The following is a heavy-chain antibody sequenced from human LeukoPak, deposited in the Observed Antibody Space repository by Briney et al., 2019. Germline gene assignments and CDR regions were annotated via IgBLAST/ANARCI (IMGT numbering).Heavy chain of an antibody. J-gene: IGHJ6*02. CDR1: GGTFSSYA. CDR3: ARELLWFGELSNPYYYYYGMDV. V-gene: IGHV1-69*04. D-gene: IGHD3-10*01. Sequence: SVTVSCTASGGTFSSYAISWVRQAPGQGLEWMGRIIPILGIANYAQKFQGRVTITADKSTSTAYMELSSLRSEDTAVYYCARELLWFGELSNPYYYYYGMDVWGQGTTVTVSS. CDR2: IIPILGIA.